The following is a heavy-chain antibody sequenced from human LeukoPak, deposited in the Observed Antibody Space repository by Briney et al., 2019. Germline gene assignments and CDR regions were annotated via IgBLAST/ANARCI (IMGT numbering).Heavy chain of an antibody. V-gene: IGHV4-59*01. CDR3: ASTPFYYGSGIVY. Sequence: SETLSLTCTVSGGSITDYYWGWIRQPPGKGLEWIGYDYYSGSSNYNPSLKSRVTISVDTSKNQFSLKMSSVTAADTAVYYCASTPFYYGSGIVYWGQGTLVTVSS. CDR1: GGSITDYY. D-gene: IGHD3-10*01. J-gene: IGHJ4*02. CDR2: DYYSGSS.